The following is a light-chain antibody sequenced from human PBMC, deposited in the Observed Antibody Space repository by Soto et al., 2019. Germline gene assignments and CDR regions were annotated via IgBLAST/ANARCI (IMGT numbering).Light chain of an antibody. J-gene: IGKJ4*01. CDR1: QGISSY. V-gene: IGKV1-8*01. Sequence: IRMTQSPSSLSASTGDRVTITCRASQGISSYLAWYQQKPGKAPKLLIYAASTLQSGVPSRFSGSGSGTDFTLTISCLQSEDFATYYCQQYYSYPALNFGGRTKV. CDR3: QQYYSYPALN. CDR2: AAS.